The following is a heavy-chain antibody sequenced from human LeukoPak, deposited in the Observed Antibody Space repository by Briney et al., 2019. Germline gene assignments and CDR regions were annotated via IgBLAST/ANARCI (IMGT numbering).Heavy chain of an antibody. CDR1: GFAFDEHG. D-gene: IGHD2-2*01. CDR3: ARAPITSPFYFDY. Sequence: GGSLRLSCTASGFAFDEHGMSWVRQVPGKGLEWVSGINWSGGSTGYADPLRGRFTISRDNAKNSLYLQMDSLRAEDTALYYCARAPITSPFYFDYWDQGTLVTVSS. CDR2: INWSGGST. J-gene: IGHJ4*02. V-gene: IGHV3-20*04.